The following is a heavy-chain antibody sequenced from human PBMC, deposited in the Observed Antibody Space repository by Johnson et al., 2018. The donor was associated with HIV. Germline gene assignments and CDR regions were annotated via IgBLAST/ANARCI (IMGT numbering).Heavy chain of an antibody. CDR3: SKDSPVSIQFLGWFPFFDI. CDR1: GFTFNSYA. V-gene: IGHV3-23*04. CDR2: ISGSGGST. D-gene: IGHD3-3*01. Sequence: EVQLVESGGGLVQPGGSLRLSCAASGFTFNSYAMSWVRQGPGKGLEWVAAISGSGGSTFYADSVKGRFTISRDSSKNTLYLQMNSMRAEEMDVYYCSKDSPVSIQFLGWFPFFDIWGRGTMVTVSS. J-gene: IGHJ3*02.